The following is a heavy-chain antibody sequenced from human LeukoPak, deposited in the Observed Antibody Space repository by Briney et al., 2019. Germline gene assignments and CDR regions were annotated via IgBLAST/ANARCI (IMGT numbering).Heavy chain of an antibody. CDR2: MNPNGVKT. V-gene: IGHV1-8*01. CDR3: ARGLSSGDD. D-gene: IGHD6-19*01. J-gene: IGHJ4*01. CDR1: GYSFTSYD. Sequence: ASVKVSCKASGYSFTSYDTSWVRQATEEGVGWVGWMNPNGVKTGYAQKFQGRVTMTRNTSISTAYMELRSLRSEDTAVYYCARGLSSGDDWGQGTLV.